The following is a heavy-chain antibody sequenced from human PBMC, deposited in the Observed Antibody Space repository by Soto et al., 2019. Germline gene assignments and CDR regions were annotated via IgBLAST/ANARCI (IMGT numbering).Heavy chain of an antibody. D-gene: IGHD3-3*01. CDR3: ARQGSAYYDFWSGYYRSAFDI. CDR2: IYPGDSDT. CDR1: GYSFTIYW. V-gene: IGHV5-51*01. Sequence: GESLKISCKGSGYSFTIYWIGWVRQMPGKGLEWMGIIYPGDSDTRYSPSFQGQITISADKSISTAYLQWSSLKASDTAMYYCARQGSAYYDFWSGYYRSAFDIWGQGTMVTVSS. J-gene: IGHJ3*02.